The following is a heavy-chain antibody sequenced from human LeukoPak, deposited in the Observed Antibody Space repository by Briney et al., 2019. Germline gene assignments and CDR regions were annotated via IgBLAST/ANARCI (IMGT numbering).Heavy chain of an antibody. J-gene: IGHJ4*02. CDR2: IGHAGDT. Sequence: PGGSLRLSCAASGSTFSSYDMHWVRQPTGKGLEWVSAIGHAGDTYSSGSVQCRFGIPRENAMNYLYLQRIDLGAGDTAGYCCVGEGYGSGSYALDYWGQGTLVTVSS. V-gene: IGHV3-13*04. CDR1: GSTFSSYD. CDR3: VGEGYGSGSYALDY. D-gene: IGHD3-10*01.